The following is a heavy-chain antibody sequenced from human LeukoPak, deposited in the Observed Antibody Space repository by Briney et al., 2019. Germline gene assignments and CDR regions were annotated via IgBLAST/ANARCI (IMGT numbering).Heavy chain of an antibody. CDR1: GFTLRGYG. CDR2: TRYDGSDK. V-gene: IGHV3-30*02. J-gene: IGHJ4*02. Sequence: GGSLRLSCAASGFTLRGYGMHWVRQAPGKGLEWVAFTRYDGSDKSYADSVKGRFTISRDNSENTLYLQINSLRVEDTAVYYCAKDTPTTGYHLDSWGQGTLVTVSS. D-gene: IGHD1-1*01. CDR3: AKDTPTTGYHLDS.